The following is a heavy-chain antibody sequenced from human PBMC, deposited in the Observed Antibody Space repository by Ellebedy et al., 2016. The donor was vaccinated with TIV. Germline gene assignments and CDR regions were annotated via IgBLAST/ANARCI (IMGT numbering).Heavy chain of an antibody. CDR2: IIPIFGTA. CDR3: ARVWPRDYENYYYYGMDV. V-gene: IGHV1-69*13. J-gene: IGHJ6*02. Sequence: ASVKVSCKASGGTFSSYAISWVRQAPGQGLEWMGGIIPIFGTANYAQKFQGRVTITADESTSTAYMELSSLRSEDTAVYYCARVWPRDYENYYYYGMDVWGQGTTVTVSS. D-gene: IGHD4-17*01. CDR1: GGTFSSYA.